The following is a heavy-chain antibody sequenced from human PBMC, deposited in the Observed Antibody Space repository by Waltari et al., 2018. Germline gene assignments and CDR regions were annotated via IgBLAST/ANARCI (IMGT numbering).Heavy chain of an antibody. Sequence: EVQLVESGGGFVQPGGSLRLSCAGPGFTFSNSRLSWVRQAPGKGLEWVANIKEDGSEKNYVDSVKGRFTISRDNAKNSLFLEMNSLRAEDTAVYYCANLGYCSGGICYPPFDYWGQGTLVTVSS. V-gene: IGHV3-7*01. CDR3: ANLGYCSGGICYPPFDY. D-gene: IGHD2-15*01. CDR2: IKEDGSEK. J-gene: IGHJ4*02. CDR1: GFTFSNSR.